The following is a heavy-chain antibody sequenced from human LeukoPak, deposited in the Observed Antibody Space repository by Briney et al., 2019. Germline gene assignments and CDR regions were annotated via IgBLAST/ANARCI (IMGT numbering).Heavy chain of an antibody. CDR3: ARVGDGLNDAFDI. D-gene: IGHD5-24*01. Sequence: ASAKVSCKASGYTFTGYYMNWVRQAPGQGLEWLGRINPNTGGTNFAQSFQGRVTMTRDTSITTAYMELSRLRSDDTAVYYCARVGDGLNDAFDIWGQGTMVTVSS. V-gene: IGHV1-2*06. CDR1: GYTFTGYY. J-gene: IGHJ3*02. CDR2: INPNTGGT.